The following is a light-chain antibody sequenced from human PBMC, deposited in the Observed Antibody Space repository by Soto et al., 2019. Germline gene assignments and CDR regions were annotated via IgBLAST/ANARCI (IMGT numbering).Light chain of an antibody. V-gene: IGKV3-15*01. CDR2: GAS. CDR3: QQYNNLPT. J-gene: IGKJ2*01. Sequence: EIVMTQSPATLSVSPGERATLSCRASQSVSSNLAWYQQKPGKAPRLLIYGASTRATGIPARFSGSGSGTEFTLTISSLQSEDFAVYYCQQYNNLPTFGQGTTLAIK. CDR1: QSVSSN.